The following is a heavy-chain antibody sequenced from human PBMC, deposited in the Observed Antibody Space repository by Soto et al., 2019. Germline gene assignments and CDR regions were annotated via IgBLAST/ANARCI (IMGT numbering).Heavy chain of an antibody. Sequence: QVELQASGPGLVKPSETLSLACSVSGVSIRDYFWVWLRQPPGKGLEWIGYIHDTGSTKYNPSLKSRVTIALDTSKNQVSLKISSVTAADMAVYYCARNRVPLSDDYESTGYDGAFDVWSQGTMVTVSS. CDR2: IHDTGST. J-gene: IGHJ3*01. CDR3: ARNRVPLSDDYESTGYDGAFDV. D-gene: IGHD3-22*01. V-gene: IGHV4-59*01. CDR1: GVSIRDYF.